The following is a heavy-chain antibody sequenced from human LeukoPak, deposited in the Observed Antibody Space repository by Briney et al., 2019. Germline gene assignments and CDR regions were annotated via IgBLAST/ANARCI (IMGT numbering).Heavy chain of an antibody. V-gene: IGHV3-30*18. D-gene: IGHD1-26*01. J-gene: IGHJ4*02. CDR3: AKKGSGHIGNYPDYFDY. CDR1: GFTFSSYG. Sequence: GRSLRLSCAASGFTFSSYGMHWVRQAPGKGLEWVAVISYDGNNKYYADSVKGRFTISRDNSKNTLYLQMNSLRAEDTAVYYCAKKGSGHIGNYPDYFDYWGQGTLVTVSS. CDR2: ISYDGNNK.